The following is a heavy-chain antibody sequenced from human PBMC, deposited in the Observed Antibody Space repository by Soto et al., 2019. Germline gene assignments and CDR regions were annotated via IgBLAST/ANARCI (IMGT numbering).Heavy chain of an antibody. CDR3: ARGRYGDY. J-gene: IGHJ4*02. D-gene: IGHD1-1*01. V-gene: IGHV1-18*01. Sequence: QVHLVQSGAEVKKPGASVKVSCKGSGYAFTTYSITWVRQAPGQGLEWMGWISAHNGNTNYAQKLQGRVTVTRDTSTSTAYMELRSLRSDYTAVSYCARGRYGDYWGQGALVPVSS. CDR1: GYAFTTYS. CDR2: ISAHNGNT.